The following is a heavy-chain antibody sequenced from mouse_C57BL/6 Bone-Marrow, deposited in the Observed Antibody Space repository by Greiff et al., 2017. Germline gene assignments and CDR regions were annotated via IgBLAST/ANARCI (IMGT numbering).Heavy chain of an antibody. CDR3: ARSYYGSIPFAY. CDR2: IYPGDGDT. CDR1: GYAFSSYW. Sequence: QQSGAELVKPGASVKISCKASGYAFSSYWMNWVKQRPGKGLEWIGQIYPGDGDTNYNGKFKGKATLTADKSSSTAYMQLSSLTSEDSAVYFCARSYYGSIPFAYWGQGTLVTVSA. V-gene: IGHV1-80*01. J-gene: IGHJ3*01. D-gene: IGHD1-1*01.